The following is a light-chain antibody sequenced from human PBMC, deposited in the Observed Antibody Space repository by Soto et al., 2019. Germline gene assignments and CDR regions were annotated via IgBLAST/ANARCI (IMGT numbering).Light chain of an antibody. CDR2: GAS. V-gene: IGKV3-20*01. CDR3: QHYGNSPLT. Sequence: ELVLTQSPVTLSLSPGRGATISCRPGQSVSSSQLAWYQQKPGQAPRLLVYGASSRATGIPERFSGSVSETDVPLSISRLEPEDFAGYYCQHYGNSPLTFGQGTRWRL. CDR1: QSVSSSQ. J-gene: IGKJ5*01.